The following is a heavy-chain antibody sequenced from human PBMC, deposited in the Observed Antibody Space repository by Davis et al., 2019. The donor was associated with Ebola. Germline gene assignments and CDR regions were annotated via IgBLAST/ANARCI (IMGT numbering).Heavy chain of an antibody. J-gene: IGHJ4*02. CDR2: IYYSGST. CDR1: GGSISSYY. V-gene: IGHV4-59*01. D-gene: IGHD2-2*02. CDR3: ARESQLGYCSSTSCYTIRGYYFDY. Sequence: MPSETLSLTCTVSGGSISSYYWSWIRQPPGKGLEWIGYIYYSGSTNYNPSLKSRVTISVYTSKNQFSLKLSSVTAADTAVYYCARESQLGYCSSTSCYTIRGYYFDYWGQGTLVTVSS.